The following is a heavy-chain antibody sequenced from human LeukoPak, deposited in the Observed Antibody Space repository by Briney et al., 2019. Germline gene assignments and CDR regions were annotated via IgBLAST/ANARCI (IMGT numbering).Heavy chain of an antibody. CDR3: AIASDPWHQLT. V-gene: IGHV3-7*05. Sequence: QPGGSLRLSCAASGFTFSNSWMLCLRQAPGKGLEWVGNIKQDGSEKRYADSVRGRFSISRDNAQTSLYLQMNSLRAENTAVYYCAIASDPWHQLTWGQGTLVTVSS. CDR1: GFTFSNSW. D-gene: IGHD1-1*01. CDR2: IKQDGSEK. J-gene: IGHJ5*02.